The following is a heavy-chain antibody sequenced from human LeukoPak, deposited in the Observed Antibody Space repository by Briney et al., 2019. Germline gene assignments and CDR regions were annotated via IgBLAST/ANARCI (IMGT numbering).Heavy chain of an antibody. D-gene: IGHD6-13*01. CDR2: ISSSSSYI. J-gene: IGHJ3*02. CDR3: ATAAAGTDDAFDI. Sequence: GGSLRLSCAASGFTFSSYSMNWVRQAPGKGLEWVSSISSSSSYIYYADSVKGRFTISRDNAKNSLYLQMNSLRAEDTAVYYCATAAAGTDDAFDIWGQGTMVTVSS. V-gene: IGHV3-21*01. CDR1: GFTFSSYS.